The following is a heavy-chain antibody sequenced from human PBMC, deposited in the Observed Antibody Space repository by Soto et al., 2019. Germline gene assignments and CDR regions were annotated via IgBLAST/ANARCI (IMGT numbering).Heavy chain of an antibody. CDR3: TGEVASGY. Sequence: QVQLLESGGGVVQPGRSLRLSCAVSGFTVSTYGMHWVRQAPGKGLEWVAVISRDGGTKYYADSVKGRFTISRDNSRNTLFLEMNSLRGEDMAVYYCTGEVASGYWGQGTMVTVSS. CDR2: ISRDGGTK. J-gene: IGHJ4*02. D-gene: IGHD7-27*01. V-gene: IGHV3-30*03. CDR1: GFTVSTYG.